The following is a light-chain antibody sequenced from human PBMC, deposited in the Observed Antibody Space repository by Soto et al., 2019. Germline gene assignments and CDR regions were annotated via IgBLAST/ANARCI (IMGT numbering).Light chain of an antibody. CDR3: SSYTSSTTFYV. Sequence: QSALTQPASVSGSPGQSITISCTGTSSDVGGYNYVSWYQQHPGKAPKVMIYGDNNRPSGVSNRFSGSKSGNTASLTISGLQAGDEADYYCSSYTSSTTFYVFGTGTKVTVL. CDR2: GDN. V-gene: IGLV2-14*01. J-gene: IGLJ1*01. CDR1: SSDVGGYNY.